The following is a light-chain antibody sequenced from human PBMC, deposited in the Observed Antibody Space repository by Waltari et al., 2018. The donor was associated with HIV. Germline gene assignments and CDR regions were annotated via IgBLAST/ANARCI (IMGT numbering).Light chain of an antibody. V-gene: IGLV2-14*01. CDR3: SSYTSSSTLV. J-gene: IGLJ2*01. CDR2: DVS. Sequence: QSALTQPASVSGSPGQSITISCTGTSRDAGGYNYVSWYQQHPGKAPKLMIYDVSNRPSGVSNRFSGSKSGNTVSLTISGLQAEDEADYYCSSYTSSSTLVFGGGTKLTVL. CDR1: SRDAGGYNY.